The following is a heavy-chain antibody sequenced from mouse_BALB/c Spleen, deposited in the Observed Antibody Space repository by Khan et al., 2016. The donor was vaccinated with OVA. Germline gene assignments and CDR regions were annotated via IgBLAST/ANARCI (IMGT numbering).Heavy chain of an antibody. J-gene: IGHJ3*01. D-gene: IGHD2-1*01. CDR3: TRRGLDGILAY. CDR2: INPRTSYT. CDR1: GYTFTTYW. V-gene: IGHV1-7*01. Sequence: QVQLKQSGAELAKPGASVKMSCKASGYTFTTYWMPWIKQRPGQGLEWIGYINPRTSYTEYNQKFKDKATLTADKSYRTAYMKLSSLTSEDSAIYYCTRRGLDGILAYWGQGTLVTVST.